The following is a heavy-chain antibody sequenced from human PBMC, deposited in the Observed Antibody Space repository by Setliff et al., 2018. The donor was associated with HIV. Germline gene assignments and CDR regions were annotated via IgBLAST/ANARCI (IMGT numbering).Heavy chain of an antibody. CDR1: GGSLSGDY. J-gene: IGHJ4*02. Sequence: SETLSLTCAVYGGSLSGDYWGWIRQPPGKGLEWIGDINQSGSTYYNPSLKSRVSMSIDTSKNQFPLKLSSVTAADTAVYYCARGGGTGSFDYWGQGTLVTVSS. V-gene: IGHV4-34*01. CDR2: INQSGST. D-gene: IGHD3-16*01. CDR3: ARGGGTGSFDY.